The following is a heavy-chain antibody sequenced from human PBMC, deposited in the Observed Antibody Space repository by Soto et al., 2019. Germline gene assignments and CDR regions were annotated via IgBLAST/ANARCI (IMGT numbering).Heavy chain of an antibody. CDR1: GFTFRSYA. D-gene: IGHD6-6*01. J-gene: IGHJ5*02. Sequence: GGSLRLSCAASGFTFRSYAMSWVRQAPGKGLEWVSAISGSGGSTYYADSVKGRFTISRDNSKNTLYLQMNSLRAEDTAVYYCAKAIRMSSIAARPPWFDPWGQGTLVTVSS. V-gene: IGHV3-23*01. CDR2: ISGSGGST. CDR3: AKAIRMSSIAARPPWFDP.